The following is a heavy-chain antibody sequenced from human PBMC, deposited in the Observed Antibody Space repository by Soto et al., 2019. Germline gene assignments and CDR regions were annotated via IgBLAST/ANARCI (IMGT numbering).Heavy chain of an antibody. CDR3: ARDVRHNDGRGTYFEWFDP. V-gene: IGHV4-30-4*01. CDR2: IYYNGGP. Sequence: PSETLSLTCTVSGGSISSGDYYWSWIRQPPGKGLEWIGYIYYNGGPFHNPSLKSRDTISLDTSKNLFSLKLSFVTAADTALFYFARDVRHNDGRGTYFEWFDPWGQGTLVTVSS. J-gene: IGHJ5*02. CDR1: GGSISSGDYY. D-gene: IGHD1-1*01.